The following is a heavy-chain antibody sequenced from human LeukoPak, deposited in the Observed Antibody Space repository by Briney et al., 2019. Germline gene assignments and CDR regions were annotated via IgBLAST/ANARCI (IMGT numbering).Heavy chain of an antibody. CDR2: INHSGST. J-gene: IGHJ4*02. V-gene: IGHV4-34*01. Sequence: PSETLTLTCAVYGGSFSGYYWSWIRQPPGKGLEWIGEINHSGSTNYNPSLKSRVTISVDTPKNQFSLKLSSVAAADTAVYYCAREERSTSVGFDYWGQGTLVTVSS. CDR1: GGSFSGYY. D-gene: IGHD2-2*01. CDR3: AREERSTSVGFDY.